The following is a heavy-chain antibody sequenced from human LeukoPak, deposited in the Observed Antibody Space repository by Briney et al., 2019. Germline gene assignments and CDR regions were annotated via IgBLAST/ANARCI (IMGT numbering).Heavy chain of an antibody. CDR2: ISAYNGNT. CDR1: GYTFTSYG. V-gene: IGHV1-18*01. Sequence: GAPVKVSCKASGYTFTSYGISWVRQAPGQGLEWMGWISAYNGNTNYAQKLQGRVTMTTDTSTSTAYMELRSLRSDDTAVYYCARDGYIAAAGLDYFDYWGQGTLVTVSS. D-gene: IGHD6-13*01. J-gene: IGHJ4*02. CDR3: ARDGYIAAAGLDYFDY.